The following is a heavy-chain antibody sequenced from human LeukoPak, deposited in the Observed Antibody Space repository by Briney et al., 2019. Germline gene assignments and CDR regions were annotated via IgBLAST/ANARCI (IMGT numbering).Heavy chain of an antibody. CDR3: ARGTTGTQDY. J-gene: IGHJ4*02. Sequence: PSETLSLTCTVSGGSISSGGYYWSWIRQHPGKGLEWIGYIYYSGSTYYNPSLKSRVTISVDTSKNQFSLKLSSVTAADTAVYYCARGTTGTQDYWGQGTLVSVLS. CDR2: IYYSGST. V-gene: IGHV4-31*03. D-gene: IGHD1-1*01. CDR1: GGSISSGGYY.